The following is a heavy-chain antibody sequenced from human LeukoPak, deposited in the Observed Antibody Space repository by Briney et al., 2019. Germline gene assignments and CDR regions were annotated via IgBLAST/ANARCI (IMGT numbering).Heavy chain of an antibody. Sequence: GASVKVSCKASGYTFASYYIFWVRQAPGQGLEWMGIINPRTGSTSYSQKFQGRVTMTRDMSTSTVYMELSSLRSEDTAFYYCARGVHVRVYESNPHYGHYWGQGTLVTVSS. CDR1: GYTFASYY. CDR3: ARGVHVRVYESNPHYGHY. V-gene: IGHV1-46*01. CDR2: INPRTGST. J-gene: IGHJ4*02. D-gene: IGHD3-22*01.